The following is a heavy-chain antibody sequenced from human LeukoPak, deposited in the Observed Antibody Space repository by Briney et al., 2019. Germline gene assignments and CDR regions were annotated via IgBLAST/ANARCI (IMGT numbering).Heavy chain of an antibody. J-gene: IGHJ3*02. CDR2: IYTSGST. Sequence: PSETLSLTCTVSGGSISSYYWSWIRQPAGKGLEWIGRIYTSGSTNYNPSLKSRVTMSVDTSKNQFSLKLSSVTVADTAVYYCARDISLTIFGVADDAFDIWGQGTMVTVSS. V-gene: IGHV4-4*07. CDR3: ARDISLTIFGVADDAFDI. D-gene: IGHD3-3*01. CDR1: GGSISSYY.